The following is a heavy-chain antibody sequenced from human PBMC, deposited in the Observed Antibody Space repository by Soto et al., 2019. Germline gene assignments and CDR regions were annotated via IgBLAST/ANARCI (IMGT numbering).Heavy chain of an antibody. D-gene: IGHD2-15*01. V-gene: IGHV4-30-2*01. CDR2: IYHSGST. Sequence: TLSLTCAVSGGSISSGGYSWSWIRQPPGKGLEWIGYIYHSGSTNYNPSLKSRVTISIDTSKNKFSLKLSSVTAADTAVYYCARDRIVAGGYYGMDVWGQGTTVTVSS. CDR1: GGSISSGGYS. J-gene: IGHJ6*02. CDR3: ARDRIVAGGYYGMDV.